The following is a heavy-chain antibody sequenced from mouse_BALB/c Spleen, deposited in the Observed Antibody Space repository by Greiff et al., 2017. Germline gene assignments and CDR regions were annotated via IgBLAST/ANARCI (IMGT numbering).Heavy chain of an antibody. V-gene: IGHV1-31*01. J-gene: IGHJ2*01. Sequence: DVQLQESGPELVKPGASVKISCKASGYSFTGYYMHWVKQSHVKSLEWIGRINPYNGATSYNQNFKDKASLTVDKSSSTAYMELHSLTSEDAAVYYCARGGYYGSSLDYWGQGTTLTVSS. CDR2: INPYNGAT. CDR1: GYSFTGYY. CDR3: ARGGYYGSSLDY. D-gene: IGHD1-1*01.